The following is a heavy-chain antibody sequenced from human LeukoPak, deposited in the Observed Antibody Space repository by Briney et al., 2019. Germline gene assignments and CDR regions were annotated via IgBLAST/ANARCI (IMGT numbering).Heavy chain of an antibody. Sequence: SETLSLTCGVSGASVSSIGYSWSWIRQPPGRGLEWIGYIYYSGSTYYNPSLKSRVTISVDTSKNQFSLKLSSVTAADTAVYYCASDSPKYCSSTSCPSGSWGQGTLVTVSS. D-gene: IGHD2-2*01. CDR1: GASVSSIGYS. CDR3: ASDSPKYCSSTSCPSGS. CDR2: IYYSGST. J-gene: IGHJ4*02. V-gene: IGHV4-30-2*05.